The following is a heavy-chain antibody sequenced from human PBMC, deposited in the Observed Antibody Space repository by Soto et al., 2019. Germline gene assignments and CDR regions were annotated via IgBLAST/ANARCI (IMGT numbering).Heavy chain of an antibody. Sequence: SETLSLTCTVSDGSISSRNLYWGWIRQPPGRGLEWIGNIHYSGSTYYNPSLKSRVTISVDSSKNQFSLKLTSVTAADTAVYYCATGEYYYYMDVCGKGTTVTVSS. D-gene: IGHD3-16*01. CDR1: DGSISSRNLY. V-gene: IGHV4-39*01. J-gene: IGHJ6*03. CDR2: IHYSGST. CDR3: ATGEYYYYMDV.